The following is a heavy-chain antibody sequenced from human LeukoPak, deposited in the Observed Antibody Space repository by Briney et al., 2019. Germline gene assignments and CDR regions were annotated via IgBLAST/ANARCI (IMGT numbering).Heavy chain of an antibody. D-gene: IGHD6-13*01. V-gene: IGHV3-21*01. CDR3: ARDRSSSYDY. CDR1: GFTFSSYA. CDR2: ISSSSSYI. Sequence: GGSLRLSCAAPGFTFSSYAMSWVRQAPGKGLEWVSSISSSSSYIYYADSVKGRFTISRDNAKNSLYLQMNSLRAEDTAVYYCARDRSSSYDYWGQGTLVTVSS. J-gene: IGHJ4*02.